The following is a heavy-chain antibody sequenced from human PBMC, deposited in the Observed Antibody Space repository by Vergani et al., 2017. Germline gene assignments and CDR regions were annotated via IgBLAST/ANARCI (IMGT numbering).Heavy chain of an antibody. V-gene: IGHV1-2*02. CDR1: GYTFTGYY. CDR3: ARDGIVVVPAAAPPHYYYYMDV. CDR2: INPNSGGT. D-gene: IGHD2-2*01. Sequence: QVQLVQSGAEVKKPGASVTVSCKASGYTFTGYYMHWVRQAPGQGLEWMGWINPNSGGTNYAQKFQGRVTMTRDTSISTAYMELSRLRSDDTAVYYCARDGIVVVPAAAPPHYYYYMDVWGKGTTVTVSS. J-gene: IGHJ6*03.